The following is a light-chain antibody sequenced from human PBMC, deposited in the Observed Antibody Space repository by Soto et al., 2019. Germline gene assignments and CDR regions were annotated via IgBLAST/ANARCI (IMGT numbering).Light chain of an antibody. Sequence: QSVLTQPRSVSGSPEQSVTISCSGSSSDVGGYNFVSWYQQHPGKAPKLMIYDVSKRPSGVPGRFSGSKSGNTASLTISGLQAEDEADYYCCSNAGSYTWVFGGGTKVTVL. CDR1: SSDVGGYNF. CDR3: CSNAGSYTWV. CDR2: DVS. V-gene: IGLV2-11*01. J-gene: IGLJ3*02.